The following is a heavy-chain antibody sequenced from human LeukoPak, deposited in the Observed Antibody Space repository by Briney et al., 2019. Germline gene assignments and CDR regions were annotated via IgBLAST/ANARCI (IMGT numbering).Heavy chain of an antibody. V-gene: IGHV4-59*12. CDR3: ARASYDFWSGYYRGGHIDY. Sequence: SETLSLTCTVSGGSINNYYWSWIRQPPGKGLEWIGSIYYSGSTYYNPSLKSRVTISVDTSKNQFSLKLSSVTAADTAVYYCARASYDFWSGYYRGGHIDYWGQGTLVTVSS. J-gene: IGHJ4*02. CDR1: GGSINNYY. D-gene: IGHD3-3*01. CDR2: IYYSGST.